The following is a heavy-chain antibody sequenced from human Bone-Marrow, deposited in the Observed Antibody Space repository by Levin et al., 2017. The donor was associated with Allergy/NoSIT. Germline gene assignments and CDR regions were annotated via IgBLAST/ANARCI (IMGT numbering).Heavy chain of an antibody. CDR3: ARESWGEDGYLGTDY. CDR1: GASINNTSFY. Sequence: SQTLSLTCTVSGASINNTSFYWTWIRQHPEKGLEWIGYIHYSGPTPYNPSLRGRVTISSDTSNNQFSLILNSVTGADTAVYYCARESWGEDGYLGTDYWGQGTLVTVSS. D-gene: IGHD5-24*01. J-gene: IGHJ4*02. CDR2: IHYSGPT. V-gene: IGHV4-31*02.